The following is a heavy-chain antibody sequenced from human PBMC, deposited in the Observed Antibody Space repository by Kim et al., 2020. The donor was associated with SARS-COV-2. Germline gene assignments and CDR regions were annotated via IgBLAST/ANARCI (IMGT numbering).Heavy chain of an antibody. CDR3: ARGEWELCC. J-gene: IGHJ4*02. Sequence: SETLSLTCTVSGGSISSYYWSWIRQPPGKGLEWIGYIYYSGSTNYNPSLKSRVTISVDTSKNQFSLKLSSVTAADTAVYYCARGEWELCCWGQGTLVTVSS. CDR1: GGSISSYY. V-gene: IGHV4-59*01. CDR2: IYYSGST. D-gene: IGHD1-26*01.